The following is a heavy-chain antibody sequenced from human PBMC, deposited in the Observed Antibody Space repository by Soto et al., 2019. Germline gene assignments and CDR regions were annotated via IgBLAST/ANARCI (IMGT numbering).Heavy chain of an antibody. J-gene: IGHJ4*02. V-gene: IGHV3-23*01. CDR3: AKVGSGWYYFDY. D-gene: IGHD6-19*01. CDR1: GFTFSNYP. Sequence: WGSLRLSCAASGFTFSNYPMSWVRQAPGKGLEWVSGMSGSGASTYYADSVKGRFTISRDNSKNTLYLQMNSLRGEDTAIYYCAKVGSGWYYFDYWGQGTLVTVSS. CDR2: MSGSGAST.